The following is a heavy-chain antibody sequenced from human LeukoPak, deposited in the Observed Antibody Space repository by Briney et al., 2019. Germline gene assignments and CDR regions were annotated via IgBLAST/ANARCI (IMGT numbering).Heavy chain of an antibody. Sequence: GESLKISCKGSGYSFTSYWIGWVRLMPGKGLEWMGIIYPGDSDTRYSPSFQGQVTISADKSISTAYLQWSSLKASDTAMYYCARRGPTYSSSWDDAFDIWGQGTMVTVSS. CDR1: GYSFTSYW. D-gene: IGHD6-13*01. CDR3: ARRGPTYSSSWDDAFDI. CDR2: IYPGDSDT. V-gene: IGHV5-51*01. J-gene: IGHJ3*02.